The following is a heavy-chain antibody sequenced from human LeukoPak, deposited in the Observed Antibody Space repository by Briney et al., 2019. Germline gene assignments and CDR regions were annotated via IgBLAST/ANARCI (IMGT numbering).Heavy chain of an antibody. J-gene: IGHJ4*02. CDR3: ARCHPTYYYDSSPFDY. CDR1: GYTFTSYA. V-gene: IGHV7-4-1*02. D-gene: IGHD3-22*01. CDR2: INTNTGNP. Sequence: ASVKVSCKASGYTFTSYAMNWVRQAPGQGLEWMGWINTNTGNPTYAQGFTGRFVFSLDTSVSTAYLQISSLKAEDTAVYYCARCHPTYYYDSSPFDYWGQGTLVTVSS.